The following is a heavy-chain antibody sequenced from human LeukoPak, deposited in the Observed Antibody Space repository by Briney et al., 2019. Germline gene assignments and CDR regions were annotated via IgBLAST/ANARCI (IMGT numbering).Heavy chain of an antibody. D-gene: IGHD2-21*02. CDR1: GFTFSTYA. CDR2: IKPDGSGP. J-gene: IGHJ4*02. V-gene: IGHV3-7*01. Sequence: GGSLRLSCAASGFTFSTYAMSWVRQAPGKGLEWVANIKPDGSGPYYVDSVRGRFTISRDNTKNSLYLHMSSLRVEDTAVYFCARGGRRLKEFWGQGTLVTVSS. CDR3: ARGGRRLKEF.